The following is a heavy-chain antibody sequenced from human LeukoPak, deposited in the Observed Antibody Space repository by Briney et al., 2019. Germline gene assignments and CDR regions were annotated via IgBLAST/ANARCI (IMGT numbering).Heavy chain of an antibody. CDR3: ARDRSLGIIDY. J-gene: IGHJ4*02. CDR2: IYYSGST. CDR1: GGSINSGDYY. V-gene: IGHV4-61*03. Sequence: SETLSLTCTVSGGSINSGDYYWSWIRQPPGKGLEWIGYIYYSGSTNYNPSLKSRVTISVDASKNHFSLKLSSVTAADTAVYYCARDRSLGIIDYWGQGTLVTVSS. D-gene: IGHD3-16*01.